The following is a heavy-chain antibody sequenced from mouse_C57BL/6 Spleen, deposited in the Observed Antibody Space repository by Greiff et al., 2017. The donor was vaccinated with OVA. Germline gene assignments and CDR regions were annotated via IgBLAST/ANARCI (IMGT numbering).Heavy chain of an antibody. D-gene: IGHD2-2*01. CDR1: GYTFTDYN. CDR2: INPNNGGT. J-gene: IGHJ4*01. CDR3: ARSGLPNYYAMDY. Sequence: EVQLQQSGPELVKPGASVKMSCKASGYTFTDYNMHWVKQSHGKSLEWIGYINPNNGGTSYNQKFKGKATLTVNKSSSTAYMELRSLTSEDSAVYYCARSGLPNYYAMDYWGQGTSVTVSS. V-gene: IGHV1-22*01.